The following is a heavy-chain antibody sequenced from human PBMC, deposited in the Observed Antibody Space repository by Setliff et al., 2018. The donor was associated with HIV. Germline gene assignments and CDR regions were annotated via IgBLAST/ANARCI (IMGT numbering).Heavy chain of an antibody. D-gene: IGHD6-19*01. CDR3: ARRTYGSGRSDP. CDR2: IYYSGTT. V-gene: IGHV4-59*08. CDR1: GGSISGYY. J-gene: IGHJ5*02. Sequence: SETLSLTCTVSGGSISGYYWSWIRQPPGKGLEWIGYIYYSGTTNYNPSLKSRVTMSVDTSKNQFSLRLSSVTAADTAVYYCARRTYGSGRSDPWGQGTLVTVSS.